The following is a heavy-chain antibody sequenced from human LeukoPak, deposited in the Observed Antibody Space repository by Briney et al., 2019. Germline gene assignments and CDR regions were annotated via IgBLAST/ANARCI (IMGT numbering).Heavy chain of an antibody. J-gene: IGHJ4*02. D-gene: IGHD3-22*01. CDR1: GFTFSSYS. CDR3: ARDTTFYFDSSGYYYFDY. CDR2: ISSSSSYI. Sequence: GGSLRLSCAASGFTFSSYSMNWVRQAPGKGLEWVSSISSSSSYIYYADSVKGRFTISRDNAKNSLYRQMNSLRAEDTAVYYCARDTTFYFDSSGYYYFDYWGQGTLVTVSS. V-gene: IGHV3-21*01.